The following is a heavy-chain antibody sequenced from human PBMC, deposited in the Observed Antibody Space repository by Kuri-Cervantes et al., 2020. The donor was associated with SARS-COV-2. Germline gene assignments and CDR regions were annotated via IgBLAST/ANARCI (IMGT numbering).Heavy chain of an antibody. D-gene: IGHD5-24*01. CDR3: AKDAGDGYNSTFDS. Sequence: GGSLRLSFAASGFTFSRSTMHWVRQAPGKGLEWVALIWYDGSVEYYGDSVKGRFTISRDQAKNTLHLQMNNLRVEDAGVYYCAKDAGDGYNSTFDSWGQGTRVTVSS. CDR2: IWYDGSVE. CDR1: GFTFSRST. J-gene: IGHJ4*02. V-gene: IGHV3-30*02.